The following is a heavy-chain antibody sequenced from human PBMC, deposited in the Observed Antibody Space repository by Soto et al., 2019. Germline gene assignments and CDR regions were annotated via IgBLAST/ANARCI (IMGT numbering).Heavy chain of an antibody. D-gene: IGHD4-4*01. J-gene: IGHJ6*02. V-gene: IGHV3-9*01. CDR1: GFTFDDYA. Sequence: EVQLVESGGGLVQPGRSLRLSCAASGFTFDDYAMHWVRQAPGKGLERVSGSSWNSGSIGYADSVKGRFTISKDNANNSLYLHMNSLRAENTALYYCANDIVHMTKVTADYYGMYVWGQGTTVTVSS. CDR2: SSWNSGSI. CDR3: ANDIVHMTKVTADYYGMYV.